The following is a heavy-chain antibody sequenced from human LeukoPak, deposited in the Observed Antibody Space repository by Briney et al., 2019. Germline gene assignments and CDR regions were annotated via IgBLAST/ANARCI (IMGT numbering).Heavy chain of an antibody. D-gene: IGHD3-16*01. CDR1: GFTFSYYD. Sequence: PGGSLRLSCAASGFTFSYYDLSWVRQAPGKGLEWVSGITSSGGSTYYADSVKGRFTISRDNSKNTLYLQMNSLRAEDTAVYYCAEGGSWGQGTLVTVSS. CDR2: ITSSGGST. CDR3: AEGGS. V-gene: IGHV3-23*01. J-gene: IGHJ5*02.